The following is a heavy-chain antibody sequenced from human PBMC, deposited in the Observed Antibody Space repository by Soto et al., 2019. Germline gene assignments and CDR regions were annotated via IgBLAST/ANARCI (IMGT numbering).Heavy chain of an antibody. J-gene: IGHJ4*02. D-gene: IGHD2-15*01. Sequence: QVQLQESGPGLVKPSETLSLTCTVSGGSISSYYWSWIRQPPGKGLEWIGYIYYSGSTNYNPSLKSRVTMSADTSKNQFSLKLSSVTAADTAVYYCARDQGYGGHLRILDYWGQGILVTVSS. V-gene: IGHV4-59*01. CDR3: ARDQGYGGHLRILDY. CDR1: GGSISSYY. CDR2: IYYSGST.